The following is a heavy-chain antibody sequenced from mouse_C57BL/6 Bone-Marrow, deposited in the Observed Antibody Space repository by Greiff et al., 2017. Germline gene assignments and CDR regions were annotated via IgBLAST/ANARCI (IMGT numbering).Heavy chain of an antibody. CDR1: GFTFSNYW. V-gene: IGHV6-3*01. D-gene: IGHD2-1*01. CDR3: TGYGNYAFAY. CDR2: IRLKSDNYAT. J-gene: IGHJ3*01. Sequence: DVKLQESGGGLVQPGGSMKLSCVASGFTFSNYWMNWVRQSPEKGLEWVAQIRLKSDNYATNYAESVKGRFTISRDDSKSSVYLQMNNLRAEDTGIYYCTGYGNYAFAYWGQGTLVTVSA.